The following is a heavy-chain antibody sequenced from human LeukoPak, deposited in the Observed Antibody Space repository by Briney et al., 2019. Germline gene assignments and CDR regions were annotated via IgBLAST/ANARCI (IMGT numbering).Heavy chain of an antibody. CDR3: AKDRATRRWGTQEFDY. Sequence: GGSLRLSCAASGFTFSNYMMHWVRQAPGKGLVWVSRIKSDGITITYADSVKGRFTISRDNAKNTLYLQMNSLRAEDTAVYYCAKDRATRRWGTQEFDYWGQGTLVTVSS. CDR1: GFTFSNYM. J-gene: IGHJ4*02. V-gene: IGHV3-74*01. CDR2: IKSDGITI. D-gene: IGHD3-16*01.